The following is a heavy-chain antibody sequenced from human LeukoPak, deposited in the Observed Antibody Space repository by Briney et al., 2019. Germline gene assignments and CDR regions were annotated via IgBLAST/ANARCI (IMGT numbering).Heavy chain of an antibody. D-gene: IGHD6-6*01. Sequence: PSETLSLTCTVSGGSISSYYWSWIRQPPGKGLEWIGYINYSGNTNYNPSLKSRVTISVDTSKNQFSLKLTSVTAADTAVYYCARGGIAARPGVWFDPWGQGTLVTVSS. CDR3: ARGGIAARPGVWFDP. V-gene: IGHV4-59*01. CDR1: GGSISSYY. J-gene: IGHJ5*02. CDR2: INYSGNT.